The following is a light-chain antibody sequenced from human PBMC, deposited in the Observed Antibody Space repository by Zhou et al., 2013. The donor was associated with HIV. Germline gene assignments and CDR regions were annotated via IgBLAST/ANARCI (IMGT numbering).Light chain of an antibody. CDR1: QTIVTY. CDR2: GSS. V-gene: IGKV1-39*01. J-gene: IGKJ5*01. Sequence: DIQLTQSPSSLSASLGDRVSITCRASQTIVTYLNWYQVKPGKAPKLLIYGSSTLQTGVPSRFSGSGSGTEFSLSINGLQPEDFATYFCQQSHSSPPTFGQGTRLDI. CDR3: QQSHSSPPT.